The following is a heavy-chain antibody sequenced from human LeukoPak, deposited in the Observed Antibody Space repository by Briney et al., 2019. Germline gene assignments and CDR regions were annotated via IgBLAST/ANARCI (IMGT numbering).Heavy chain of an antibody. V-gene: IGHV3-53*01. D-gene: IGHD3-22*01. CDR2: IYSGGST. CDR3: ARERSDDSSGYETAFDY. Sequence: GGSLRLSCAASGFTVSTNYMSWVRQAPGKGLEWVSVIYSGGSTYYADSVKGRFTISRDNSKNTLYLQMNSLRAEDTAVYYCARERSDDSSGYETAFDYWGQGTLVTVSS. J-gene: IGHJ4*02. CDR1: GFTVSTNY.